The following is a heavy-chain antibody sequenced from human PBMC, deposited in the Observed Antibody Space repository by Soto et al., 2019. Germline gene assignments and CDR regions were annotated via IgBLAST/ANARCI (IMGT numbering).Heavy chain of an antibody. CDR1: GFTFSSYA. J-gene: IGHJ6*02. D-gene: IGHD6-13*01. Sequence: GGSLRLSCAASGFTFSSYAMHWVRQAPGKGLEWVAVISSEGSKKNYADSVKGRLTISRGNSKNTLYLQINSLRAEDTAVYYCARDAGAAAGDYYYYAMDVWGQGTTVTVSS. CDR2: ISSEGSKK. V-gene: IGHV3-30-3*01. CDR3: ARDAGAAAGDYYYYAMDV.